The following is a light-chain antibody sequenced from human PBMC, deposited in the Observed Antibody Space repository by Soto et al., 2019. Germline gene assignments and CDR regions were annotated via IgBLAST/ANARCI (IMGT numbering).Light chain of an antibody. CDR2: EVS. CDR1: SSDVGNYKY. V-gene: IGLV2-14*01. CDR3: FSYTSSGTYG. Sequence: QSVLSQPASVCGSPGQSITISCTGTSSDVGNYKYVSWYQQHPGKAPKLMIYEVSNRPSGVSNRFSGSKSGNTASLTISGLQAEDQTDYYCFSYTSSGTYGFGGGTKVTV. J-gene: IGLJ1*01.